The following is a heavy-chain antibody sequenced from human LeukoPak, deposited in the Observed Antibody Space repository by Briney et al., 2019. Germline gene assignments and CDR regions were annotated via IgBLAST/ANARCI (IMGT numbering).Heavy chain of an antibody. CDR1: GYTFTSYD. J-gene: IGHJ6*03. Sequence: ASVKVSCKASGYTFTSYDTNWVRQATGQGLEWMGWMNPNSGNTGYAQKFQGRVTITRDTSATTVYMELSSLRSEDMAVYYCARAGGYSYGSLYYMDVWGKGTTVTVSS. D-gene: IGHD5-18*01. CDR3: ARAGGYSYGSLYYMDV. V-gene: IGHV1-8*03. CDR2: MNPNSGNT.